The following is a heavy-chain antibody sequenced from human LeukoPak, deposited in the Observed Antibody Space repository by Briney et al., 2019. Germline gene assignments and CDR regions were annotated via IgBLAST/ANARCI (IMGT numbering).Heavy chain of an antibody. D-gene: IGHD2-2*01. CDR2: INHSGST. Sequence: PSETLSLTCTVSGGSISSSSYSWGWIRQPPGKGLEWIGEINHSGSTNYNPSLKSRVTISVDTSKNQFSLKLSSVTAADTAVYYCARGPHLVPESGYFDLWGRGTLVTVSS. J-gene: IGHJ2*01. CDR3: ARGPHLVPESGYFDL. CDR1: GGSISSSSYS. V-gene: IGHV4-39*07.